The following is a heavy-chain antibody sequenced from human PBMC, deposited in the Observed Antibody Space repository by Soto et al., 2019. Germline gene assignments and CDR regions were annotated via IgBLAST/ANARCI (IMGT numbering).Heavy chain of an antibody. CDR1: VCTFSSYA. CDR3: SRESIAPSDAFHI. V-gene: IGHV3-23*01. D-gene: IGHD6-13*01. J-gene: IGHJ3*02. Sequence: VGSLRLSCAASVCTFSSYAMSCVHHAPGKWLEWVSASSGSGGSTYYADSVEGRFTISRDNCKNTLYLQMNSLRAEDTAVYYCSRESIAPSDAFHIWGKATMVTLAS. CDR2: SSGSGGST.